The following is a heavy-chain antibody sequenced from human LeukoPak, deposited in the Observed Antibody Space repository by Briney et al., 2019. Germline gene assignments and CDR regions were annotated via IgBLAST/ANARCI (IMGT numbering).Heavy chain of an antibody. D-gene: IGHD3-9*01. Sequence: PGGSLRLSCAASGFTFSSYAMSWVRQAPGKGLDWVSAISGSGGSTYYADSVKGRFTISRDNSKNTLYLQMNSLRDEDTAVYYCAKGLTERYFDWFCDYWGQGTLVTVSS. CDR3: AKGLTERYFDWFCDY. CDR2: ISGSGGST. V-gene: IGHV3-23*01. J-gene: IGHJ4*02. CDR1: GFTFSSYA.